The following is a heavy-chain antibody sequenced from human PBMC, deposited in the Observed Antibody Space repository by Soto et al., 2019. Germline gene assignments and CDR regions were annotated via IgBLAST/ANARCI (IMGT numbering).Heavy chain of an antibody. V-gene: IGHV2-5*02. Sequence: ITLKESGPTLVKPTQTLTLTCTFSGFSLNTGGVGVGWVRQPRGKAMEWLALIYWDDDERYRPSLRSRLNITKDSIHTQXVLTMTNMDPEDTATYYCVRNWRYYGGDYYYGMDAWGQGTTVTVSS. CDR1: GFSLNTGGVG. CDR3: VRNWRYYGGDYYYGMDA. CDR2: IYWDDDE. D-gene: IGHD3-10*01. J-gene: IGHJ6*02.